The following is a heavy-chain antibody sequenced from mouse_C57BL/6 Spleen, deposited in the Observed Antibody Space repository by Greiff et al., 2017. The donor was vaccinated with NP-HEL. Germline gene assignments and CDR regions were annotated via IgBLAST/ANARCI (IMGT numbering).Heavy chain of an antibody. Sequence: DVMLVESGGGLVQPGGSLSLSCAASGFTFTDYYMSWVRQPPGKALEWLGFIRNKANGYTTEYSASVKGRFTISRDNSQSILYLQMNALRAEDSATYYCARYKGSSGYVGFAYWGQGTLVTVSA. D-gene: IGHD3-2*02. CDR3: ARYKGSSGYVGFAY. J-gene: IGHJ3*01. V-gene: IGHV7-3*01. CDR1: GFTFTDYY. CDR2: IRNKANGYTT.